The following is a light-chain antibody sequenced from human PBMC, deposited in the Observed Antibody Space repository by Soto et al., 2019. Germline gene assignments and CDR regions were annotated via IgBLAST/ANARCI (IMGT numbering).Light chain of an antibody. J-gene: IGLJ1*01. Sequence: QSVLAQPASVSGSPGQSITMSGTGTSSDVGGYKYVSWYQQHPGKVPKLMIYEVSNRPSGVSNRFSGSKSGNTASLTISGLQAEDEADYYCSSYTSSNTYVFGTGTKV. V-gene: IGLV2-14*01. CDR1: SSDVGGYKY. CDR2: EVS. CDR3: SSYTSSNTYV.